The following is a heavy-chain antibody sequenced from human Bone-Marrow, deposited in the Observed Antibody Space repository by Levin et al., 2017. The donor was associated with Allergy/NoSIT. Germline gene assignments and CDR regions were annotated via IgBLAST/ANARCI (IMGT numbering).Heavy chain of an antibody. CDR3: ARELGCSSTTCHTPDYYYAMDV. J-gene: IGHJ6*02. D-gene: IGHD2-2*02. Sequence: GASVKVSCTASGYSFTSYGISWVRQAPGQGLEWMGWISPYGDINFAQKVQGRVTLTTDTSTSTAYMELRSLRSDDTAVYYCARELGCSSTTCHTPDYYYAMDVWGQGTTVTVSS. CDR1: GYSFTSYG. V-gene: IGHV1-18*01. CDR2: ISPYGDI.